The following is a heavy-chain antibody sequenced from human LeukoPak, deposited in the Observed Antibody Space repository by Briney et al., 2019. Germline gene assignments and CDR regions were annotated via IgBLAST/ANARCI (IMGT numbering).Heavy chain of an antibody. CDR3: ARRRLGMATITSVFNYFDY. Sequence: GESLKISCKGSGYSFTSYWIGWVRQMPGKGLEWMGIIYPGDSDTRYSPSFQGQVTISADKSISTAYLQWSSLKASDTAMYYCARRRLGMATITSVFNYFDYWGQGTLVTVSS. V-gene: IGHV5-51*01. CDR2: IYPGDSDT. J-gene: IGHJ4*02. D-gene: IGHD5-24*01. CDR1: GYSFTSYW.